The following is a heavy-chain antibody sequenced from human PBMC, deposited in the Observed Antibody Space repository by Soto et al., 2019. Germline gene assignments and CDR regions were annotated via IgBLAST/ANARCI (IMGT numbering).Heavy chain of an antibody. CDR1: GFTFSSYG. CDR3: ARGGDYSNYFYAFDY. CDR2: IWYDGSNK. J-gene: IGHJ4*02. V-gene: IGHV3-33*01. D-gene: IGHD4-4*01. Sequence: PGGSLRLSCAASGFTFSSYGMHWVRQAPGKGLEWVAVIWYDGSNKYYADSVKGRFTISRDNSKNTLYLQMNSLRAEDTAVYYCARGGDYSNYFYAFDYWGQGTLVTVSS.